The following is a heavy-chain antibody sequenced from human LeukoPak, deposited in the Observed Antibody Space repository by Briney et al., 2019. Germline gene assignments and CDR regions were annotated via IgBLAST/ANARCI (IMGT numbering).Heavy chain of an antibody. J-gene: IGHJ4*02. V-gene: IGHV4-59*08. Sequence: SETLSVTYSFSGGSISSLYWSCIGQPPGKGLEWIGYIYYTGSTNYNPSLKSRVTMFVDMSKNQFSLRLSSVTAADTAVYYCARHREYSSSSTFYYWGQGTLVTVSS. CDR3: ARHREYSSSSTFYY. CDR2: IYYTGST. CDR1: GGSISSLY. D-gene: IGHD6-6*01.